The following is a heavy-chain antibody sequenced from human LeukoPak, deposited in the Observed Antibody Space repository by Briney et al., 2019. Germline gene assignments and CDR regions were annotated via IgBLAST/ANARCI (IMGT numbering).Heavy chain of an antibody. CDR2: INWNGGST. J-gene: IGHJ3*02. D-gene: IGHD3-22*01. V-gene: IGHV3-20*04. CDR3: ARDRTYYYDSSGYYSDAFDI. CDR1: GFTFDDYG. Sequence: GGSLRLSCAASGFTFDDYGMSWVRHAPGKGLEWVSGINWNGGSTGYADSVKGRFTISRDNAKNSLYLQMNSLRAEDTALYYCARDRTYYYDSSGYYSDAFDIWGQGTMVTVSS.